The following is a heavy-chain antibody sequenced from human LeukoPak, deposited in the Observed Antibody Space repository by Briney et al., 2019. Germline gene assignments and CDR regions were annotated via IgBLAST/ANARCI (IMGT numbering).Heavy chain of an antibody. Sequence: SETLSLTCTVSGGSIRSSSDYWGWIRQPPGKGLEWIGSIYLSGRTYYNPSLKSRVTISVDTSMNQFSLRLNSVTAADTAVYYCARSLRGGYYFTGDYWGQGTLVTVSS. D-gene: IGHD3-22*01. CDR1: GGSIRSSSDY. J-gene: IGHJ4*02. CDR2: IYLSGRT. V-gene: IGHV4-39*01. CDR3: ARSLRGGYYFTGDY.